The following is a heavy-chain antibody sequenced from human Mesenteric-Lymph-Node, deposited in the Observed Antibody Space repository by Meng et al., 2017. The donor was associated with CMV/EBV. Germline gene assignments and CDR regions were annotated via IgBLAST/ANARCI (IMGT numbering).Heavy chain of an antibody. CDR1: GSSLSSCSSS. CDR3: ARHGGAVVDP. D-gene: IGHD2-21*01. Sequence: CVVSGSSLSSCSSSWGWLRQPPGKGLECIGSIYYSGSTYYNPSLKSRVTISVDTSKNQFYLKLSSVTAADTAVYYRARHGGAVVDPWGQGTLVTVSS. J-gene: IGHJ5*02. V-gene: IGHV4-39*01. CDR2: IYYSGST.